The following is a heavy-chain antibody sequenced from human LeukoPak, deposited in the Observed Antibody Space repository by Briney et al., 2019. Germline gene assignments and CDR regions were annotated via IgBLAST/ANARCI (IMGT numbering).Heavy chain of an antibody. J-gene: IGHJ4*02. V-gene: IGHV1-2*02. D-gene: IGHD2-8*02. CDR3: TRPGYCTDKSCEGLDY. CDR2: VIPKSGDS. Sequence: GASVKVSCKPSGYTFTDYYIHRVRQAPGQGPEWMGWVIPKSGDSRSAQKFQGRVTMTWDTSISTAYMELSSLTSDDTAVYYCTRPGYCTDKSCEGLDYWGQGTLVTVSS. CDR1: GYTFTDYY.